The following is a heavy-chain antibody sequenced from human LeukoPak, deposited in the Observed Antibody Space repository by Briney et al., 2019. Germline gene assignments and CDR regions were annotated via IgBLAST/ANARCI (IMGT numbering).Heavy chain of an antibody. D-gene: IGHD6-19*01. Sequence: ASVNVSCKASGYTFTSHGISWVRQAPGQGLEWMGWISAYNGNTNYAQKLQGRVTMTTDTSTSTAYMELRSLRSDDTAVYYCARVGVAVAGTTASGYFDLWGRGTLVTVSS. CDR3: ARVGVAVAGTTASGYFDL. V-gene: IGHV1-18*01. J-gene: IGHJ2*01. CDR1: GYTFTSHG. CDR2: ISAYNGNT.